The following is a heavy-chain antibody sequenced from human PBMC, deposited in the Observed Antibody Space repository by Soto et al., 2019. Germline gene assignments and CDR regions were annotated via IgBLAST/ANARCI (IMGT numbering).Heavy chain of an antibody. Sequence: GASVKVSCKASGGTFSSYAISWVRQAPGQGLEWMGGIIPIFGTANYAQKFQGRVTITADESTSTAYMELSSLRSEDTAVYYCARDANCSSTSCYPYYYYGMDVWGQGTTVTVSS. J-gene: IGHJ6*02. CDR3: ARDANCSSTSCYPYYYYGMDV. CDR1: GGTFSSYA. V-gene: IGHV1-69*13. D-gene: IGHD2-2*01. CDR2: IIPIFGTA.